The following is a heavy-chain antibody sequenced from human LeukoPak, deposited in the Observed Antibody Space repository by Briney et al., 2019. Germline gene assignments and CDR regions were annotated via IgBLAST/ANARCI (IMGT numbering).Heavy chain of an antibody. CDR3: SRRREYSNWFDP. Sequence: SETLSLTCTVSGGSISSYYWNWIRQPPGKGLEWIGYIYTSGSTNYNPSLKSRVTISVDPSKNLFSLKLYSVTAADTAVYYCSRRREYSNWFDPWGQGTLVTVSS. CDR2: IYTSGST. CDR1: GGSISSYY. D-gene: IGHD3-10*01. V-gene: IGHV4-4*09. J-gene: IGHJ5*02.